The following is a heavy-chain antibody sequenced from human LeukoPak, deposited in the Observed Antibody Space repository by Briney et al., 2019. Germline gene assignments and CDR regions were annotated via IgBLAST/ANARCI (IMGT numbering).Heavy chain of an antibody. D-gene: IGHD3-3*01. J-gene: IGHJ4*02. CDR2: INPNSGGT. CDR3: ARDYYDFWSGYYSF. CDR1: GYTFTGYY. Sequence: ASVQVSCKASGYTFTGYYIYWVRQAPGQGLEWMGWINPNSGGTHYAQKFQGRVTMTRDTSISTAYMELSRLRSDDTAVYYCARDYYDFWSGYYSFWGQGTLVTVSS. V-gene: IGHV1-2*02.